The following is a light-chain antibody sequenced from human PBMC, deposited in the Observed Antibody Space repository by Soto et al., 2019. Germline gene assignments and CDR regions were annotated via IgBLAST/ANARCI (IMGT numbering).Light chain of an antibody. CDR2: GNS. J-gene: IGLJ1*01. CDR3: QSYDSTLDPRYV. V-gene: IGLV1-40*01. Sequence: LTQPASVCGAPGQRFTISCTGSISNILAGYDVHWYQHRPGTAPKLIIFGNSNRPAGVPVPDRFSGSKSGTSAYLAITGLQAEDEGDYYCQSYDSTLDPRYVFGTGTKVT. CDR1: ISNILAGYD.